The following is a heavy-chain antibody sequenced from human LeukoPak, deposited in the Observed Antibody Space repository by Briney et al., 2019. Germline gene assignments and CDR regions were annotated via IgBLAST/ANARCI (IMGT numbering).Heavy chain of an antibody. V-gene: IGHV4-4*07. CDR3: ARQRYTVSYYFLDY. CDR1: VGSVKGYW. J-gene: IGHJ4*02. D-gene: IGHD1-26*01. CDR2: IYSTGST. Sequence: PSETLSLTCDVSVGSVKGYWWGWVCQPAGKGLEWLGRIYSTGSTRFIPSLKSRLTLSIETSTNQFSLTLTSVTAADTLLHVCARQRYTVSYYFLDYWSQGTLVTVSS.